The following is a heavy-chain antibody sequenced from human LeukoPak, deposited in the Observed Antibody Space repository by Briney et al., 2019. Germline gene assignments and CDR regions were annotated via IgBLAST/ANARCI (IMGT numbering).Heavy chain of an antibody. D-gene: IGHD3-22*01. CDR1: GFTFSSYG. V-gene: IGHV3-30*02. Sequence: PGGSLRLSXAASGFTFSSYGMHWVRQAPGKGLEWVAFIRYDGSNKYYADSVKGRFTISRDNSKNTLYLQMNSLRAEDTAVYYCAKGDSSGYYPFDYWGQGTLVTVSS. CDR3: AKGDSSGYYPFDY. CDR2: IRYDGSNK. J-gene: IGHJ4*02.